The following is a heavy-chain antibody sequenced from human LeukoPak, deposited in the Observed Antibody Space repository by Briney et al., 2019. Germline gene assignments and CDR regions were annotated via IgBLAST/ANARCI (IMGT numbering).Heavy chain of an antibody. D-gene: IGHD3-9*01. Sequence: GGSLRLSCAASGFTFSDYVMHWVRQAPGKGLEWMAVISIDGNNKYYADSVKGRFTISRDNSKNTLYLQMNSLRAEDTAVYYCARSTSSEYDIYHFDYWGQGTLVTVSS. CDR2: ISIDGNNK. CDR3: ARSTSSEYDIYHFDY. J-gene: IGHJ4*02. V-gene: IGHV3-30*03. CDR1: GFTFSDYV.